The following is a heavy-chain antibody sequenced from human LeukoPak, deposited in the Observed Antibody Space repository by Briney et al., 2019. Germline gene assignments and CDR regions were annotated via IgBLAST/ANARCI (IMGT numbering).Heavy chain of an antibody. V-gene: IGHV3-48*03. Sequence: PGGALRLSCAASGFTFSRYEMNGVGQAPGRGLEGVSYISSRGSTIYYADSVKVRFTISRDNAKNSLYLQMNSLRAEDTAVYYCARGGTRHYDILTGYYLITHYFDYWGQGTLVTVSS. D-gene: IGHD3-9*01. CDR1: GFTFSRYE. CDR3: ARGGTRHYDILTGYYLITHYFDY. J-gene: IGHJ4*02. CDR2: ISSRGSTI.